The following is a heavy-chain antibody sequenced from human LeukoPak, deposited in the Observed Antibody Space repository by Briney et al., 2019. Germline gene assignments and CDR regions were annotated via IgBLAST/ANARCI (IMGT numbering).Heavy chain of an antibody. CDR3: ASSPVITRD. CDR1: GFTFSEYW. V-gene: IGHV3-74*01. Sequence: PGRSLRLSCAASGFTFSEYWMHWVRQAPGKGLEWVSRINSDGSRITYADSVKGRFTISRDNAKNTLYLQMNSLRVEDTAVYYCASSPVITRDWGQGTLVSVSS. CDR2: INSDGSRI. D-gene: IGHD3-22*01. J-gene: IGHJ4*02.